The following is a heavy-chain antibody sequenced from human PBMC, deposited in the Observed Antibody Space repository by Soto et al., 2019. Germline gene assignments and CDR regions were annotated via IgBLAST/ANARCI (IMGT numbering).Heavy chain of an antibody. Sequence: GGSLRLSCAASGFTVSSNYMSWVRQAPGKGLEWVSVIYSGGSTYYADSVKGRFTISRHNSKNTLYLQMNSLRAEDTAVYYCARVSRALSFGLLDGAFDIWGQGTMVTVSS. CDR2: IYSGGST. V-gene: IGHV3-53*04. CDR1: GFTVSSNY. D-gene: IGHD3-10*01. CDR3: ARVSRALSFGLLDGAFDI. J-gene: IGHJ3*02.